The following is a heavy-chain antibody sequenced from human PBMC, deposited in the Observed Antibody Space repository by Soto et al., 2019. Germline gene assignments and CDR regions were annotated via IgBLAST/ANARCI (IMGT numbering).Heavy chain of an antibody. J-gene: IGHJ3*02. V-gene: IGHV3-21*01. CDR3: ARGSDGSFGI. CDR1: GFTFNSYT. D-gene: IGHD5-12*01. CDR2: ISSSSIYM. Sequence: EVQLVESGGGLVKPGGSLRLSCTVSGFTFNSYTMNWVRQAPGKGLEWVSSISSSSIYMYYADSVKGRFTISRDNAKNSMYLQLNSLRAEDTAVYYCARGSDGSFGIWGQGTMVAVSS.